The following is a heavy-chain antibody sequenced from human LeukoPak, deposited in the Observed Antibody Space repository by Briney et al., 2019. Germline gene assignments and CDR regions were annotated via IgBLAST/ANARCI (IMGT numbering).Heavy chain of an antibody. J-gene: IGHJ4*02. CDR3: ARLSREPPFDY. Sequence: ASVKVSCKASGYTFTSYGISWVRQAPGQGLEWMGWISAYNGNTNYAQKLQGRVTMTRDTSTSTVYMELSSLRSEDTAVYYCARLSREPPFDYWGQGTLVTVSS. V-gene: IGHV1-18*01. D-gene: IGHD1-26*01. CDR1: GYTFTSYG. CDR2: ISAYNGNT.